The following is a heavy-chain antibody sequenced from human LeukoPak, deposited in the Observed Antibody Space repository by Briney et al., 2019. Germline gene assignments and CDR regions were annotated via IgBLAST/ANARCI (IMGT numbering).Heavy chain of an antibody. CDR3: AKDLYYYDSSGYYEFYFDY. J-gene: IGHJ4*02. V-gene: IGHV3-23*01. CDR2: ISGSGGST. D-gene: IGHD3-22*01. Sequence: GGSLRLSCAASGFTFSSYAMSWVRQAPGKGLEWVSAISGSGGSTYYADSVKGRFTISRDNSKNTLYLQMNSQRAEDTAVYYCAKDLYYYDSSGYYEFYFDYWGQGTLVTVSS. CDR1: GFTFSSYA.